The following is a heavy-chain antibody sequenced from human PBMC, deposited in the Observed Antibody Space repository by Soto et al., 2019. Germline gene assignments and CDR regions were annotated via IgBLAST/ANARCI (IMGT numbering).Heavy chain of an antibody. J-gene: IGHJ4*02. Sequence: PGVSLRLSCAASGFTFSSYSMHWVRLAPGKGLEWVAVISYDGSNIYYADFVKGRFTISRDNSKNTLYLQMNSLRPEDTAVYYCARVYSSLDYGIDYWGQGTLVTVS. CDR3: ARVYSSLDYGIDY. V-gene: IGHV3-30-3*01. D-gene: IGHD6-6*01. CDR2: ISYDGSNI. CDR1: GFTFSSYS.